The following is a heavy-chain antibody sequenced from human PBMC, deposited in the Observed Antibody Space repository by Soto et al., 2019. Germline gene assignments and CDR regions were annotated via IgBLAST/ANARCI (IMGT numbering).Heavy chain of an antibody. CDR2: IYPGDLDT. D-gene: IGHD4-17*01. CDR1: GYSFTRYW. CDR3: VRDALRGGNYYYRMDV. Sequence: PGESLKISCKGVGYSFTRYWIGWVRQMPGKGLEWVGIIYPGDLDTRYSPSFQGQVTISADRSISTAYLQWSSLKASDTATYYCVRDALRGGNYYYRMDVWGHGTSVTVSS. J-gene: IGHJ6*02. V-gene: IGHV5-51*01.